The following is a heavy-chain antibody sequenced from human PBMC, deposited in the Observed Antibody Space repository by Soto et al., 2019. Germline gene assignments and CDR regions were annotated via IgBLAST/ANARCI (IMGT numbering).Heavy chain of an antibody. D-gene: IGHD3-3*01. Sequence: KTSETLSLTCAVYGGSFSGYYWSWIRQPPGKGLEWIGEINHSGSTNYNPSLKSRVTISVDTSKNQSSLKLSSVTAADTAVYYCARGPPYPYYDFWSGYYQDNWFDPWGQGTLVTVSS. CDR1: GGSFSGYY. J-gene: IGHJ5*02. CDR2: INHSGST. V-gene: IGHV4-34*01. CDR3: ARGPPYPYYDFWSGYYQDNWFDP.